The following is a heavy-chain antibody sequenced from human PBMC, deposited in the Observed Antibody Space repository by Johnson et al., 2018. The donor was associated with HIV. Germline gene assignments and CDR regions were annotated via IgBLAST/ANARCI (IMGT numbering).Heavy chain of an antibody. D-gene: IGHD3-22*01. CDR2: IRSKAYGGTT. J-gene: IGHJ3*02. CDR3: TTARVSYDSSGYNAFDI. Sequence: VQLVESGGGLVQPGRSLRLSCTASGFTFGDYAMSWFRQAPGKGLEWVGFIRSKAYGGTTEYAASVKGRFTISRDDSKKTLYLQMNSLKTEDTAVYYCTTARVSYDSSGYNAFDIWGQGTMVTVSS. CDR1: GFTFGDYA. V-gene: IGHV3-49*03.